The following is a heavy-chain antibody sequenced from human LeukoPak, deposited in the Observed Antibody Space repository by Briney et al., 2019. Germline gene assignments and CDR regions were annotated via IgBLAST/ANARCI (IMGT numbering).Heavy chain of an antibody. Sequence: SLSLCCAASGFTFDDYAMHWVRQAPGKGLEWVSGISWNSGSIGYADSVKGRFTISKDNAKNSLYLQMNSLRAEDTALYYCAKEAKLGDYVDYWGQGTLVTVSS. CDR2: ISWNSGSI. D-gene: IGHD2-15*01. CDR3: AKEAKLGDYVDY. CDR1: GFTFDDYA. V-gene: IGHV3-9*01. J-gene: IGHJ4*02.